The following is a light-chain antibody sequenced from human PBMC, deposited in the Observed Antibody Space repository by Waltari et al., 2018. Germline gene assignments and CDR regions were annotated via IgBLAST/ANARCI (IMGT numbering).Light chain of an antibody. CDR3: QSADSSGTYEV. CDR1: AFPKQY. Sequence: SYPLPHPPSLAVSPAHTARLTSSGAAFPKQYAYWYPQKPGQAPVLVISTDSEGPSGIPERFSGSSSGTTVTLTISGVQAEDEADYYCQSADSSGTYEVFGGGTKLTVL. CDR2: TDS. V-gene: IGLV3-25*03. J-gene: IGLJ2*01.